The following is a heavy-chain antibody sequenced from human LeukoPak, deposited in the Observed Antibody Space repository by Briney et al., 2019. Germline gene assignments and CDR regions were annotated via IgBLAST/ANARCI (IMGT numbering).Heavy chain of an antibody. J-gene: IGHJ4*02. CDR3: ARVRGQRGYSGYGPNFDY. D-gene: IGHD5-12*01. Sequence: SETLSLTCAVYGGSFSGYYWSWIRQPPGKGLEWIGEINHSGSTNYNPSLKSRVTISVDTSKNQFSLKLSSVTAADTAVYYCARVRGQRGYSGYGPNFDYWGQGTLVTVSS. CDR2: INHSGST. V-gene: IGHV4-34*01. CDR1: GGSFSGYY.